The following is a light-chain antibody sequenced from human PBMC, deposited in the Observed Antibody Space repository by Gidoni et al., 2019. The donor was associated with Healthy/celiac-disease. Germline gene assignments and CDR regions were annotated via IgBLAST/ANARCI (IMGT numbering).Light chain of an antibody. CDR3: QQRSSWPRVT. CDR2: DAS. V-gene: IGKV3-11*01. J-gene: IGKJ3*01. CDR1: QSVSSY. Sequence: EIVLTQSPATLSLSPGERATLSCRASQSVSSYLAWYQQKPGQAPRLLIYDASTRATGIPARFSGSGSETDFTLTISSLESEDFAVYYCQQRSSWPRVTFGPGTKVEIK.